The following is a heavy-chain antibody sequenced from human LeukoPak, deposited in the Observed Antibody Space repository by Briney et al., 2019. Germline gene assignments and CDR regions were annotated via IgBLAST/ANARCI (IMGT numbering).Heavy chain of an antibody. Sequence: AISGSGGSTYYADSVKGRFTISRDNSKNTLYLQMNSLRAEDTAVYYCARETYYDFWSGLYYYGMDVWGQGTTVTVSS. CDR3: ARETYYDFWSGLYYYGMDV. D-gene: IGHD3-3*01. V-gene: IGHV3-23*01. J-gene: IGHJ6*02. CDR2: ISGSGGST.